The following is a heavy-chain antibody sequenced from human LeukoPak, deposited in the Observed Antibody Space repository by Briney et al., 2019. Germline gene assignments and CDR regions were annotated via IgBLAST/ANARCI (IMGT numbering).Heavy chain of an antibody. Sequence: GGSLRLSCAASGFTFSSYAMSWVRQAPGKGLEWVSAISGSGGSTYYADSVKGRFTISRDNSKNTLYLQMSSLRAEDTAVYYCAKRQAIGYCSGGSCYSPPIDYWGQGTLVTVSS. J-gene: IGHJ4*02. V-gene: IGHV3-23*01. CDR3: AKRQAIGYCSGGSCYSPPIDY. CDR1: GFTFSSYA. CDR2: ISGSGGST. D-gene: IGHD2-15*01.